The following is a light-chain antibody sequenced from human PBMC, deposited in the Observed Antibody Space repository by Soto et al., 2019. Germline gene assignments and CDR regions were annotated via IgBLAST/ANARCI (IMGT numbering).Light chain of an antibody. Sequence: QSALTQPRSVSGSPGQSVTISCTGTSSDVGGYNYVSWYQQHPGKAPKRMIYDVSKRPSGVPDRFSGSKSGNTASLTISGLQAEDEADYYCCSSAGSYTVVFGGGTKLTVL. CDR3: CSSAGSYTVV. V-gene: IGLV2-11*01. CDR1: SSDVGGYNY. J-gene: IGLJ2*01. CDR2: DVS.